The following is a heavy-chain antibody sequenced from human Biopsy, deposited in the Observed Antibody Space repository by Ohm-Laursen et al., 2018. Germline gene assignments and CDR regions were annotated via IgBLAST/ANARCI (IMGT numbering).Heavy chain of an antibody. J-gene: IGHJ6*02. CDR2: IYYSVMT. CDR1: GDAVTKYY. V-gene: IGHV4-59*02. D-gene: IGHD4-11*01. Sequence: GTLSLTCTVSGDAVTKYYWSWIRQPPGKGLEWIGHIYYSVMTNYNPSLQSRVSISVDTSRNQVSLTLSSVTAADTAVYYCARDSGILNYGNFKYYHYYGMDVWGQGTKVTVSS. CDR3: ARDSGILNYGNFKYYHYYGMDV.